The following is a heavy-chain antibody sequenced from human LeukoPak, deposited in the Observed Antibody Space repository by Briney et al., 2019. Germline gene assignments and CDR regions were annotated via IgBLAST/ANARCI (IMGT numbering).Heavy chain of an antibody. Sequence: GGSLRLSCAASGFTFSSYSMNWVRQAPGKGLEWISGISSSGGSTYYADSVKGRFTISRDNSKNTLYLQMNSLRAEATAVFYCAKEPMDCAGAYCPSAGGYYFDSWGQGTLVAVSS. CDR2: ISSSGGST. J-gene: IGHJ4*02. CDR1: GFTFSSYS. D-gene: IGHD2-21*01. V-gene: IGHV3-23*01. CDR3: AKEPMDCAGAYCPSAGGYYFDS.